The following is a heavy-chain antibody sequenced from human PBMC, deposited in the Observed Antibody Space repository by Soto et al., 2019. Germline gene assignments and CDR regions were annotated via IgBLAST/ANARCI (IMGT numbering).Heavy chain of an antibody. CDR3: ARGGGSTGWYANWFDT. V-gene: IGHV3-9*01. D-gene: IGHD6-19*01. CDR1: GFTFEDYA. CDR2: TNWNSGTV. Sequence: EVQLVESGGGLVQPGRSLRLSCAASGFTFEDYAMHWVRQSPGKGLEWVSSTNWNSGTVGYADSVKGRFTISRDNAKNSLYLQMNSLRDEDTALYYCARGGGSTGWYANWFDTWGQGTLVTVSS. J-gene: IGHJ5*02.